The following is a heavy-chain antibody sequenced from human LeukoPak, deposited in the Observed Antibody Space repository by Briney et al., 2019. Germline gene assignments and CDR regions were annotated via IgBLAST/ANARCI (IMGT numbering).Heavy chain of an antibody. CDR3: AKAVVIVPTAAPFDY. V-gene: IGHV3-21*04. CDR1: GFTFSSYS. J-gene: IGHJ4*02. D-gene: IGHD2-2*01. Sequence: GGSLRLSCAASGFTFSSYSINWVRQAPGQGLEWVSSISSSSSYIYYADSVKGRFSISRDNAKNSLYLQMNSLRAEDTAVYYCAKAVVIVPTAAPFDYWGQGTLVTVSS. CDR2: ISSSSSYI.